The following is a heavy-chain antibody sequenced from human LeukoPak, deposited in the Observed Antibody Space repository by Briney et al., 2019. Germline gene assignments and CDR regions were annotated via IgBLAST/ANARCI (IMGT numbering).Heavy chain of an antibody. CDR1: GFTFSIYW. V-gene: IGHV3-7*01. Sequence: QPGGSLRLSCAASGFTFSIYWMSWVRQAPGKGLEWVAHIKQDGSEKYYVDSVKGRFIISRDNAKNSLCLQMNSLRGEDTAVYYCARYASISGSRCLDPWGQGTLVTVSS. J-gene: IGHJ5*02. D-gene: IGHD3-22*01. CDR2: IKQDGSEK. CDR3: ARYASISGSRCLDP.